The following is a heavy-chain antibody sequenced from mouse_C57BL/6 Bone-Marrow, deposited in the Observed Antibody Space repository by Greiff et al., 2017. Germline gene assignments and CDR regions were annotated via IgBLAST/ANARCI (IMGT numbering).Heavy chain of an antibody. J-gene: IGHJ3*01. CDR2: IDPENGDT. CDR1: GFNIKDDY. CDR3: TGLLLFAY. D-gene: IGHD2-3*01. V-gene: IGHV14-4*01. Sequence: EVMLVESGAELVRPGASVKLSCTASGFNIKDDYMHWVKQRPEQGLEWIGWIDPENGDTEYASKFQGKATITADTSSNTAYLQLSSLTSEDTAVYYCTGLLLFAYWGQGTLVTVSA.